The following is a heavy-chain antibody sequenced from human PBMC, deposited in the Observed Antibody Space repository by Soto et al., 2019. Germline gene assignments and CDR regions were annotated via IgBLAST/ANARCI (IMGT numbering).Heavy chain of an antibody. D-gene: IGHD2-2*03. Sequence: SETLALTCTLSGVSVSSDSYSWGWIRQSPGNVLEWIWTIYSSENTYHNPSLLSRVTISVDTSKNEFSLRLSSVTAADTAVYYCARLNGYCVSTNCHGYYGMDVWGQGTTVT. CDR2: IYSSENT. V-gene: IGHV4-39*01. CDR1: GVSVSSDSYS. J-gene: IGHJ6*02. CDR3: ARLNGYCVSTNCHGYYGMDV.